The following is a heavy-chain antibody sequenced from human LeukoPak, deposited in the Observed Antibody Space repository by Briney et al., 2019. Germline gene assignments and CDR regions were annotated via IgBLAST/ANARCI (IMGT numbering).Heavy chain of an antibody. D-gene: IGHD3-10*01. J-gene: IGHJ4*02. Sequence: GESLKISFKGSGYSFTSYWISWVRQMPGKGLEWMGRIDPSDSYTNYSPSFQGHVTISADKSISTAYLQWSSLKASDTAMYYCARLSYYYGSGSYALGYWGQGTLVTVSS. CDR2: IDPSDSYT. CDR3: ARLSYYYGSGSYALGY. V-gene: IGHV5-10-1*01. CDR1: GYSFTSYW.